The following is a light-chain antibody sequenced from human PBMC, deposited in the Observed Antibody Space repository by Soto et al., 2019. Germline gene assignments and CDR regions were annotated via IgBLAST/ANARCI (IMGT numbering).Light chain of an antibody. CDR2: DVT. CDR3: SSHTSGRRLF. CDR1: SSDVGAYNF. Sequence: QSVLTQPASVSGSPGQSIAISCTGTSSDVGAYNFVSWYQHHPGKAPKLLIYDVTNRPSGVSDRFSASKSGNTASLTISGLQSEDEADYYSSSHTSGRRLFFGTGTKVTVL. V-gene: IGLV2-14*03. J-gene: IGLJ1*01.